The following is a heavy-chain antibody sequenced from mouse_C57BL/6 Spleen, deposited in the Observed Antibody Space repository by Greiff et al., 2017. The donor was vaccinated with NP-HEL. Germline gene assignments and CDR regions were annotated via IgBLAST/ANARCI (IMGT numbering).Heavy chain of an antibody. CDR1: GYTFTSYW. V-gene: IGHV1-69*01. J-gene: IGHJ4*01. D-gene: IGHD2-10*02. CDR3: ARKGYGNDEDYAMDY. Sequence: QVQLKQPGAELVMPGASVKLSCKASGYTFTSYWMHWVKQRPGQGLEWIGEIDPSDSYTNYNQKFKGKSTLTVDKSSSTAYMQLSSLTSEDSAVYYCARKGYGNDEDYAMDYWGQGTSVTVSS. CDR2: IDPSDSYT.